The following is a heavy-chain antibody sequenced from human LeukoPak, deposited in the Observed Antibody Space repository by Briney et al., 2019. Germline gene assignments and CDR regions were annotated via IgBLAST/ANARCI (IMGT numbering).Heavy chain of an antibody. Sequence: GGSVRLSCTASGFTLSKFGMNWVRQAPGKGLEWVSFISGSGLSTYYADSVKGRFIISRDNSKSTLYLQMNSLRAEDTAVYYCAKDPYAAAVTTYFDYWGQGTLVTVSS. V-gene: IGHV3-23*01. CDR2: ISGSGLST. D-gene: IGHD4-17*01. CDR1: GFTLSKFG. J-gene: IGHJ4*02. CDR3: AKDPYAAAVTTYFDY.